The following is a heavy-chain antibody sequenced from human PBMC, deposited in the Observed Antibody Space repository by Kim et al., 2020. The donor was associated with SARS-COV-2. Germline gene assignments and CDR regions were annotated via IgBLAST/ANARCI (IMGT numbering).Heavy chain of an antibody. V-gene: IGHV3-21*01. CDR1: GFTFSSYS. D-gene: IGHD6-13*01. Sequence: GGSLRLSCAASGFTFSSYSMNWVRQAPGKGLEWVSSISSSSSYIYYADSVKGRFTISRDNAKNSLYLQMNSLRAEDTAVYYCARLLPTNYNWLNGYSSSSLDYWGQGTLVTVSS. J-gene: IGHJ4*02. CDR3: ARLLPTNYNWLNGYSSSSLDY. CDR2: ISSSSSYI.